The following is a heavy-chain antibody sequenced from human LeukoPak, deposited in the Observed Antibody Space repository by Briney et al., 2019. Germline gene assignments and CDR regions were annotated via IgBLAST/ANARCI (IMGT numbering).Heavy chain of an antibody. CDR1: GFTFSDFW. CDR3: ARAGIVGGQGAFDI. V-gene: IGHV3-74*01. D-gene: IGHD1-26*01. Sequence: GGSLRLSCAASGFTFSDFWMHWVRQVPGQGLVWLSRITSDGSSTIYADSVKGRFTISRDSAKNTLFLQMNSLRAEDTAVYYCARAGIVGGQGAFDIWGQGTMVTVSS. CDR2: ITSDGSST. J-gene: IGHJ3*02.